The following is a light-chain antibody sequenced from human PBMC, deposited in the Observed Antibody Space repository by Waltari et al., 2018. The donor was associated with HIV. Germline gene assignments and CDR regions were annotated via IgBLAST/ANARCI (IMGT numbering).Light chain of an antibody. J-gene: IGLJ2*01. V-gene: IGLV1-44*01. CDR3: AAWDDSLNVV. CDR2: SNN. Sequence: QSVLTQPPSASGTPGQRVTISCSGSSSNLGSDTVNWYQQLPGTAPNLLIYSNNQRPSGSPDRFSCSKSGTAASLAISGLQSEDEADYYCAAWDDSLNVVFGGGTKLTVL. CDR1: SSNLGSDT.